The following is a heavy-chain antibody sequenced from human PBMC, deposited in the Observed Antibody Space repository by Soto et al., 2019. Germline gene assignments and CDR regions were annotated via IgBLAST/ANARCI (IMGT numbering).Heavy chain of an antibody. D-gene: IGHD2-2*01. V-gene: IGHV4-34*01. CDR3: ARGTPYLYLGYCSSTSCRFDY. CDR1: GGSFSGYY. Sequence: SETLSLTCAVYGGSFSGYYWSWIRQPPGKGLEWIGEINHSGSTNYNPSLKSRVTISVDTSKNQFSLKLSSVTAADTAVYYCARGTPYLYLGYCSSTSCRFDYWGQGTLVTVSS. J-gene: IGHJ4*02. CDR2: INHSGST.